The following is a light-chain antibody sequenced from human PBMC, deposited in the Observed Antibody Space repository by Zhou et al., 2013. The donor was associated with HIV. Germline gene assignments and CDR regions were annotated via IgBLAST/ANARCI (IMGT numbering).Light chain of an antibody. CDR2: DAS. V-gene: IGKV3D-20*01. J-gene: IGKJ1*01. CDR1: QSVAKNY. CDR3: QQSDDSRTWT. Sequence: EIVLTQSPATLSLSPGERVTLSCGASQSVAKNYLGWYQQKRGLPPRLLIYDASIRATGIPDRFSGSGSETDFTLTISRLEPEDFAVYYCQQSDDSRTWTFGRGTKVEV.